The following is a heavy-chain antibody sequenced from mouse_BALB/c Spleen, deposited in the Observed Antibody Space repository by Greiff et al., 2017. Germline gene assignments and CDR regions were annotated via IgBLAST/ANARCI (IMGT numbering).Heavy chain of an antibody. V-gene: IGHV14-3*02. CDR1: GFNIKDTY. Sequence: VQLQQSGAELVKPGASVKLSCTASGFNIKDTYMHWVKQRPEQGLEWIGRIDPANGNTKYDPKFQGKATITADTSSNTAYLPLSSLTSEDTAVYYCAQIYYGYDGAYWGQGTLVTVSA. D-gene: IGHD2-2*01. CDR3: AQIYYGYDGAY. CDR2: IDPANGNT. J-gene: IGHJ3*01.